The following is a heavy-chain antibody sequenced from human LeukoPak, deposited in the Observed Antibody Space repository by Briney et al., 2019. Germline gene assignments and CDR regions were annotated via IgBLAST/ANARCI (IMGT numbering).Heavy chain of an antibody. V-gene: IGHV4-39*07. CDR1: GGSISTSNYH. CDR3: ARVDYGDYVVPSGYFDY. J-gene: IGHJ4*02. Sequence: SETLSLTCTVSGGSISTSNYHWGWIRQPPGKGLEWIGSIYHSGSTYYNPSLKSRVTISVDTSKNQFSLKLSSVTAADTAVYYCARVDYGDYVVPSGYFDYWGQGTLVTVSS. D-gene: IGHD4-17*01. CDR2: IYHSGST.